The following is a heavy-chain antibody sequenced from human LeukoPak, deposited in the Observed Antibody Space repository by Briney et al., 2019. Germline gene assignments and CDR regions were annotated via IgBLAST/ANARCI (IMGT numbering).Heavy chain of an antibody. CDR1: GFTFSSYH. J-gene: IGHJ4*02. D-gene: IGHD4-17*01. CDR2: ISGSGGST. V-gene: IGHV3-23*01. CDR3: AKGRTTVTTAWGY. Sequence: GGSLRLPCATSGFTFSSYHMSWVRQAPGKGLEWVSAISGSGGSTYYADSVKGRFTISRDNSKNTLYLQMNSLRADDTALYYCAKGRTTVTTAWGYWGQGTLVTVSS.